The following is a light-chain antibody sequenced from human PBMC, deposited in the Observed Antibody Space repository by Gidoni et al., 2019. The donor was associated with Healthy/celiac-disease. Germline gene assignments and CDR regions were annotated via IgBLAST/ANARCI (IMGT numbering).Light chain of an antibody. V-gene: IGKV3-20*01. Sequence: CRASQSVSSSYLSWYQQKPGQAPRLLIYGASSRATGIPDRFSGSGSGTDFTLTIRRLEPEDFAVYYCQQYGSSPWTFGQGTKVEIK. CDR2: GAS. CDR3: QQYGSSPWT. J-gene: IGKJ1*01. CDR1: QSVSSSY.